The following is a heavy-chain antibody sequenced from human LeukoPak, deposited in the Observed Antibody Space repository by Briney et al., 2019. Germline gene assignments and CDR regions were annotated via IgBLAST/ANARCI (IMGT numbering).Heavy chain of an antibody. CDR2: MNPNSGNT. V-gene: IGHV1-8*01. CDR3: ARDDGAGVYYYYGMDV. J-gene: IGHJ6*02. D-gene: IGHD6-19*01. Sequence: ASVKVSCKASGYTFTSYDINWVRQATGQGLEWMGWMNPNSGNTGYAQKFQGRVTMTRDTSISTAYMELSRLRSDDTAVYYCARDDGAGVYYYYGMDVWGQGTTVTVSS. CDR1: GYTFTSYD.